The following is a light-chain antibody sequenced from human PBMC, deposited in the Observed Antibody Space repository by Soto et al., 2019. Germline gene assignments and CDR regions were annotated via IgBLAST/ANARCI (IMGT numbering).Light chain of an antibody. CDR3: QPYANSLPST. V-gene: IGKV3-15*01. CDR2: GAS. CDR1: QSGGSS. Sequence: DRVMTQSPAALSVSPGERATLSCRASQSGGSSVAWYQQKPGQAPRVLMFGASTRSAVVPARFSGGGSGTEFTLSISRLQSEDFAVYYCQPYANSLPSTFGQGNKLDLK. J-gene: IGKJ2*02.